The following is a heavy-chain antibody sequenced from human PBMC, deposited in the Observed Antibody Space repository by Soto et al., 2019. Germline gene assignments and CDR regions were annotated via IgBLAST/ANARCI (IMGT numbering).Heavy chain of an antibody. CDR1: GYTFTGFY. V-gene: IGHV1-2*02. CDR3: ARANSGDDDEFDY. Sequence: ASVKVSCKASGYTFTGFYIHWVRQAPGQGLEWMGWVNPNSGGAHYAQKFQGRVTMTRDTSVTSAYMEVTRLRSDDTAVYYCARANSGDDDEFDYWGQGTPVTVSS. CDR2: VNPNSGGA. D-gene: IGHD5-12*01. J-gene: IGHJ4*02.